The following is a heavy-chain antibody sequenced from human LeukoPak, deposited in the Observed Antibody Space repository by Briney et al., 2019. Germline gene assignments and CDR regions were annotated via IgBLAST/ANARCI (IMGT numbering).Heavy chain of an antibody. CDR2: IRFDGSNK. D-gene: IGHD3-22*01. J-gene: IGHJ4*02. CDR3: ARDGDSSFEGVPFYY. CDR1: GFTFSTYG. V-gene: IGHV3-33*01. Sequence: TGGSLRLSCAASGFTFSTYGMHWVRQAPGKGLEGGAVIRFDGSNKYNAHSVEGRFTISRDNSKNTLYVQMNSLRGEDTAVYYCARDGDSSFEGVPFYYWGQGTLCTVSS.